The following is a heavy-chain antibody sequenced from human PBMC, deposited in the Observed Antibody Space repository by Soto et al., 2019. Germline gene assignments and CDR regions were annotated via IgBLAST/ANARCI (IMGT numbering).Heavy chain of an antibody. V-gene: IGHV2-26*01. Sequence: QVTLKESGPVLVKPTETLTLTCTVSGFSLSNARMGVSWIRQPPGKALEWLAHIFSNDEQSYSTSLKSRLTISKDTSKRQVVLTMTNMDPVDTATYYCTRMPRYFDWLGLGMDVWGQGTTVTVSS. D-gene: IGHD3-9*01. CDR2: IFSNDEQ. J-gene: IGHJ6*02. CDR3: TRMPRYFDWLGLGMDV. CDR1: GFSLSNARMG.